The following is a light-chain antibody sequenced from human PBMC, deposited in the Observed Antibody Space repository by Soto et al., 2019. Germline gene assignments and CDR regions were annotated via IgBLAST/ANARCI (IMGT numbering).Light chain of an antibody. J-gene: IGLJ1*01. V-gene: IGLV2-14*03. CDR2: DVS. Sequence: QSALTQPASVSGSPGQSITISCTGTTSDIGGYNFVSWYQQHPGKVPKLIIYDVSNRPSGISNRFSGFKSGSTASLTISALQSEDEADYYCSSYSITSTPVVFGTGTKLTVL. CDR3: SSYSITSTPVV. CDR1: TSDIGGYNF.